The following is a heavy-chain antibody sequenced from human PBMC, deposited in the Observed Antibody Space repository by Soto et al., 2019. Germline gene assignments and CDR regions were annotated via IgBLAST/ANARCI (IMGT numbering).Heavy chain of an antibody. Sequence: QVQLVQSGAEVKKPGSSVKVSCKASGGTCSSYAIRWVRQAPGQGLEWMGGIIPIFGTANYAQKFQGRVTITADESTSTAYMELSNLRAEDTAVYYCARASAPMVRGADLNWFDPWGQGTLVTVSP. CDR3: ARASAPMVRGADLNWFDP. D-gene: IGHD3-10*01. J-gene: IGHJ5*02. CDR2: IIPIFGTA. V-gene: IGHV1-69*12. CDR1: GGTCSSYA.